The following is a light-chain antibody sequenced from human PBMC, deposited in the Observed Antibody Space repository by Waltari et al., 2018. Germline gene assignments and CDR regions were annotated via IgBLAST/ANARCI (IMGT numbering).Light chain of an antibody. CDR2: WAS. CDR3: QQYYSNPS. Sequence: DIVMTQSPDSLSVSLGGRATINCKSSQSLLYSSNNKNYLAWYQQKPGQPPKLLISWASTRQSGVPDRFSGGGSGTDFTLTISSLQAEDVAFYYCQQYYSNPSFGQGTRLEI. J-gene: IGKJ5*01. CDR1: QSLLYSSNNKNY. V-gene: IGKV4-1*01.